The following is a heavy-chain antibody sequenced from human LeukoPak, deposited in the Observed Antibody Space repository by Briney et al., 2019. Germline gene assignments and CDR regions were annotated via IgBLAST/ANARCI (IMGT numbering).Heavy chain of an antibody. CDR2: LSGNGITT. D-gene: IGHD6-19*01. J-gene: IGHJ4*01. CDR3: AKGIYSSGWSYFDY. CDR1: GFTFSNSA. Sequence: PGGFLRLSCAASGFTFSNSAMSWVRQAPGKGLEWVSTLSGNGITTYYADSVKGRFTISRDNSKNTLYLQMNSLRAEDTAVYYCAKGIYSSGWSYFDYWGHGTLVTVSS. V-gene: IGHV3-23*01.